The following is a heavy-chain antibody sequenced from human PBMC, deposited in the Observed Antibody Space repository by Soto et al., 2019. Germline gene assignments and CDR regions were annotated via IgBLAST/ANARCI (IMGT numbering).Heavy chain of an antibody. J-gene: IGHJ4*02. CDR1: GGSMTSYY. Sequence: SETLSLTCRVSGGSMTSYYWNWLRQSPGKGLEWIGYIDDAGSTKFNPSLRSRVSMSILTSQGQVSLTLDSVTAADTAVYYCARDRYGLPLDYWGQGTLVTVSS. V-gene: IGHV4-59*01. D-gene: IGHD2-15*01. CDR2: IDDAGST. CDR3: ARDRYGLPLDY.